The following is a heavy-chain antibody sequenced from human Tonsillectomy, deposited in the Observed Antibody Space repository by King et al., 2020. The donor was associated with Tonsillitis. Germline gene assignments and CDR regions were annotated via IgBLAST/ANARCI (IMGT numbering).Heavy chain of an antibody. CDR3: ATAALWDLLYGFDL. D-gene: IGHD2-15*01. J-gene: IGHJ3*01. CDR1: GFTFTKAW. Sequence: VQLVESGGGLVKPGGSLRLSCAASGFTFTKAWMNWVRQAPGKGLEWVGRISSKIDGGTTDFAAPVKGRFTISRDDSKNTVYWQMNSLKTEDTAVYYLATAALWDLLYGFDLWGQGTMVTVST. V-gene: IGHV3-15*07. CDR2: ISSKIDGGTT.